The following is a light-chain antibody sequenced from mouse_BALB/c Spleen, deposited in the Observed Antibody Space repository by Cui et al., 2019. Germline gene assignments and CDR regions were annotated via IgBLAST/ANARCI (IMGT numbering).Light chain of an antibody. CDR2: WAS. J-gene: IGKJ5*01. V-gene: IGKV6-23*01. Sequence: DIVMTQSHKFMSTSVGYGVSITCNATPDVGPTVAWYQQKPGQSHKLLIYWASTRHTGVPDRFTGSGSGTDFTLTISNVEAEDLADDFCQQDHNYTPSLTFGAGTKLELK. CDR3: QQDHNYTPSLT. CDR1: PDVGPT.